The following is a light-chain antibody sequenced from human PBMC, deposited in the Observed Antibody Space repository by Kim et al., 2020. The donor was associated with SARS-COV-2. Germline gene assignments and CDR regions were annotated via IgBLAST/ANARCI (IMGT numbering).Light chain of an antibody. J-gene: IGLJ3*02. CDR1: GGGIASNY. Sequence: KTVTTSCSRSGGGIASNYVQWYQQRPGSAPTTVFYEDNQRPSGVPDRFSGSIDSSSNSASLTISGLKTEEEADYYCQSYDSSNPWVFGGGTQLTVL. CDR3: QSYDSSNPWV. CDR2: EDN. V-gene: IGLV6-57*03.